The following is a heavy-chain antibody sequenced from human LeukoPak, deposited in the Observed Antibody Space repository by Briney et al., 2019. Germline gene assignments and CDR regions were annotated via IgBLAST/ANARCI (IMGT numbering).Heavy chain of an antibody. Sequence: GGSLRLSCAASGFPFSNAWMSWVRQAPGKGLEWVSAISGSGSTTHYADSVKGRFTISRDNSKNTLSLQMNSLRAEDTATYYCAVSSGLYAAFDYWGQGTLVTVSS. CDR1: GFPFSNAW. V-gene: IGHV3-23*01. D-gene: IGHD6-19*01. J-gene: IGHJ4*02. CDR3: AVSSGLYAAFDY. CDR2: ISGSGSTT.